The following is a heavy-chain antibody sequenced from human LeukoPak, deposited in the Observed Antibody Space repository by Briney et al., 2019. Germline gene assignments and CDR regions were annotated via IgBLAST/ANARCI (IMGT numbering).Heavy chain of an antibody. D-gene: IGHD5-18*01. CDR2: IYYSGST. J-gene: IGHJ2*01. V-gene: IGHV4-59*08. CDR3: VRLTLDTDLPNWYFDL. Sequence: SETLSLTCTVSGGSLSSYYWSWIRQPSGKGLEWIGYIYYSGSTNYNPSLKSRVTISVDTSKSQFSLKLSSVTAADTAVYYCVRLTLDTDLPNWYFDLWGRGTLVTVSS. CDR1: GGSLSSYY.